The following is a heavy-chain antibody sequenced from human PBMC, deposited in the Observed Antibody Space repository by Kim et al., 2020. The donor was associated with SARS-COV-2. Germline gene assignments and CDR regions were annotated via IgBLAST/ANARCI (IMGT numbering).Heavy chain of an antibody. Sequence: SETLSLICAVYGGSFSGYYWSWIRQPPGKGLEWIGEINHSGSTNYNPSLKSRVTISVDTSKNQFSLKLSSVTAADTAVYYCARGPGYSSSWYGARNWFDP. CDR2: INHSGST. V-gene: IGHV4-34*01. D-gene: IGHD6-13*01. J-gene: IGHJ5*02. CDR1: GGSFSGYY. CDR3: ARGPGYSSSWYGARNWFDP.